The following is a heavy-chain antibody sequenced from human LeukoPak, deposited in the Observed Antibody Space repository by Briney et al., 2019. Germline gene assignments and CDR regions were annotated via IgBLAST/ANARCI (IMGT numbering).Heavy chain of an antibody. CDR3: ARDFMAGSEIAAAEGLQHPSYYFDY. CDR1: GLTFSSYA. J-gene: IGHJ4*02. V-gene: IGHV3-30-3*01. D-gene: IGHD6-13*01. Sequence: GGSLRLSCAASGLTFSSYAMHWVRQAPGKGLEWVAVISYDGSNKYYADSVKGRFTISRDNSKNTLYLQMNSLRAEDTAVYYCARDFMAGSEIAAAEGLQHPSYYFDYWGQGTLVTVSS. CDR2: ISYDGSNK.